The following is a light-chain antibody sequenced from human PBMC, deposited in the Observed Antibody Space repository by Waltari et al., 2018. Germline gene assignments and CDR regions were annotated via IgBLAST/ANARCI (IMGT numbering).Light chain of an antibody. J-gene: IGLJ3*02. CDR1: NSNIRRNP. Sequence: QSVLTQPPSASVTPGQMVTISCSGSNSNIRRNPVNWHQQPPGAAPKLLLYRDNQRPSGVPDRFSASKSVTSASLAISGLQSEDEADYYCAAWDDSLSGLWVFGGGTKVTVL. CDR3: AAWDDSLSGLWV. V-gene: IGLV1-44*01. CDR2: RDN.